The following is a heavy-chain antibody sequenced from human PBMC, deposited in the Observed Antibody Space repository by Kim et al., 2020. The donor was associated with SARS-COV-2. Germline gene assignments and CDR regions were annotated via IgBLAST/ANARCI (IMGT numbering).Heavy chain of an antibody. V-gene: IGHV1-69*06. D-gene: IGHD3-16*01. J-gene: IGHJ4*02. CDR1: GGTFSSYA. Sequence: SVKVSCKASGGTFSSYAISWVRQAPGQGLEWMGGVIPIFGTANYAQKYQGRVTITADKSTSTAYMELSSLRSEDTAVYYCARAPLGGSHFDYWGQGTLVTVSS. CDR2: VIPIFGTA. CDR3: ARAPLGGSHFDY.